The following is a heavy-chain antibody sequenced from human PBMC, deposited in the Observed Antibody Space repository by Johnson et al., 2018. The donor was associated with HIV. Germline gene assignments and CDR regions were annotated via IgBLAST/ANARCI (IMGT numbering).Heavy chain of an antibody. Sequence: VQLVESGGRVVRPGGSLRLSCVASGFTVSSNYMSWVRQAPGKGLEWVSVIYSGGSTYYADSVKGRFTISRDNSKNTLYLQMNSLRAEDTAVYYCARDGWGSRGWDDAFDIWGQGTMVTVSS. J-gene: IGHJ3*02. CDR3: ARDGWGSRGWDDAFDI. V-gene: IGHV3-66*02. CDR1: GFTVSSNY. D-gene: IGHD5-24*01. CDR2: IYSGGST.